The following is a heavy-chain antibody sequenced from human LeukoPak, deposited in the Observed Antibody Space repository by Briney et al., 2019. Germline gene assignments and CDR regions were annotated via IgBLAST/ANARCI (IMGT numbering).Heavy chain of an antibody. V-gene: IGHV4-34*01. CDR2: INHSGST. CDR3: ARHARGWQGRMDV. Sequence: SSETLSLTCAVYGGSFSGYYWSWIRQPPGKGLEWIGEINHSGSTNYNPSLKSRVTISVDTSKNQFSLKLSSVTAADTAVYYCARHARGWQGRMDVWGQGTTVTVSS. CDR1: GGSFSGYY. D-gene: IGHD3-10*02. J-gene: IGHJ6*02.